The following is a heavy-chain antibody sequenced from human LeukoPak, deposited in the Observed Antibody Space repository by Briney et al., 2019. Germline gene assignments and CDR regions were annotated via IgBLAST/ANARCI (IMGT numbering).Heavy chain of an antibody. V-gene: IGHV4-34*01. J-gene: IGHJ6*04. D-gene: IGHD2-2*01. Sequence: SETLSLTCAVYGGSFSGYYWSWIRQPPGKGLEWIVEINHSGSTNYNPSLKSRVTISVDTSKNQFSLKLSSVTAADTAVYYCARGYQLPHYYGMDVWGKGTTVTVSS. CDR3: ARGYQLPHYYGMDV. CDR1: GGSFSGYY. CDR2: INHSGST.